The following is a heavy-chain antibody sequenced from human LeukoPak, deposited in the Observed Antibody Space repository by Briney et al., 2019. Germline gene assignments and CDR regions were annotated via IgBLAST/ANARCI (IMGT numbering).Heavy chain of an antibody. V-gene: IGHV3-30*18. CDR1: GFTFSSYG. J-gene: IGHJ6*03. CDR3: AKDQESSSWYYYYYYYMDV. Sequence: GGSLRLSCAASGFTFSSYGMHWVRQAPGKGLEWVAVISYDGSNKYYADSVKGRFTISRDNSKNTLYLQMNSLRAEDTAVYYCAKDQESSSWYYYYYYYMDVWGKGTTVTVSS. D-gene: IGHD6-13*01. CDR2: ISYDGSNK.